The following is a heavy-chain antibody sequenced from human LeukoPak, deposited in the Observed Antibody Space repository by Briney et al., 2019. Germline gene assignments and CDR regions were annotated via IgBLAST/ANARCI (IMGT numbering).Heavy chain of an antibody. CDR1: GFTFRNYW. CDR3: ARARPHLTEDYYSYYGMDV. CDR2: IKQEGSEK. D-gene: IGHD3-9*01. J-gene: IGHJ6*02. Sequence: GGSLRLSCAASGFTFRNYWMRWVRQAPGKGLEWVANIKQEGSEKYYVDSVKGRFPISRDNAKNSLYLQMNSLRAEDTAVYYCARARPHLTEDYYSYYGMDVWGQGTTVTVSS. V-gene: IGHV3-7*01.